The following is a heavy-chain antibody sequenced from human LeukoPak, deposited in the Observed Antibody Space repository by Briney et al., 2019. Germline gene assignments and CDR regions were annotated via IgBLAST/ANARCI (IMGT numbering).Heavy chain of an antibody. V-gene: IGHV1-18*01. J-gene: IGHJ3*02. Sequence: GASVKVSCKASGYTFTSYGISWVRQAPGQGLEWMGWISAYNGNTNYAQKLQGRVTITTDTSTSTAYMELRSLRSDDTAVYYCARDFYDSSGDTYAFDIWGQGTMVTVSS. CDR2: ISAYNGNT. CDR1: GYTFTSYG. CDR3: ARDFYDSSGDTYAFDI. D-gene: IGHD3-22*01.